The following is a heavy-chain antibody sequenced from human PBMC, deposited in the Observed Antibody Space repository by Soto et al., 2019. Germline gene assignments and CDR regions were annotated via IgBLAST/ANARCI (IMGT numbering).Heavy chain of an antibody. CDR2: IDPSDSYT. V-gene: IGHV5-10-1*01. J-gene: IGHJ6*02. CDR1: GYSFTSYW. CDR3: ARQVVVVPAAMRPPGMDV. D-gene: IGHD2-2*01. Sequence: GESLKISCKGSGYSFTSYWISWVRQMPGKGLEWMGRIDPSDSYTNYSPSFQGHVTISADKSISTAYLQWSSLKASDTAMYYCARQVVVVPAAMRPPGMDVWGQGTTVTVS.